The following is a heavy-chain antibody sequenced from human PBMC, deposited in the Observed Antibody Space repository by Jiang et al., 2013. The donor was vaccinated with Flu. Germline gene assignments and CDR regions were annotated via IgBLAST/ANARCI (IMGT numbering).Heavy chain of an antibody. CDR1: GGSVSSGSYY. CDR3: ARDLIGEYCSGGSCYSKHYYYYGMDV. J-gene: IGHJ6*02. Sequence: CTVSGGSVSSGSYYWSWIRQPPGKGLEWIGYIYYSGSTNYNPSLKSRVTISVDTSKNQFSLKLSSVTAADTAVYYCARDLIGEYCSGGSCYSKHYYYYGMDVWGQGTTVTVSS. V-gene: IGHV4-61*01. D-gene: IGHD2-15*01. CDR2: IYYSGST.